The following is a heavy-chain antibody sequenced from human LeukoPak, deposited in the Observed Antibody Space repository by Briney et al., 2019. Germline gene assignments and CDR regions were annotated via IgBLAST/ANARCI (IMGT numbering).Heavy chain of an antibody. CDR2: IYTRGST. V-gene: IGHV4-4*07. D-gene: IGHD2-15*01. CDR1: GGSINNYY. J-gene: IGHJ3*02. CDR3: ARGRYCSADICSGGDAFDI. Sequence: SEALSLTCTVSGGSINNYYWSWIRQPAGKGLEWIGRIYTRGSTNYNPSLKSRVTMSVDTSKNQFSLKLSSVTAADTAVYYCARGRYCSADICSGGDAFDIWGQGTMVSISS.